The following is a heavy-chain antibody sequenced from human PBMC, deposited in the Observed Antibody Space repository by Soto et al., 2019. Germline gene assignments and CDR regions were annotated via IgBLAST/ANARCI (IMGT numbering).Heavy chain of an antibody. CDR3: ARSPGGYDPPYFDY. V-gene: IGHV3-48*01. CDR2: ISSSSSTI. CDR1: GFTFSSYS. J-gene: IGHJ4*02. Sequence: EVQLVESGGGLVQPGGSLRLSCAASGFTFSSYSMNWVRQAPGKGLEWVSYISSSSSTIYYADSVKGRFTISRDNAKNSVYLQMNSLRAEDTAVYYCARSPGGYDPPYFDYWGQGTLVTVSS. D-gene: IGHD5-12*01.